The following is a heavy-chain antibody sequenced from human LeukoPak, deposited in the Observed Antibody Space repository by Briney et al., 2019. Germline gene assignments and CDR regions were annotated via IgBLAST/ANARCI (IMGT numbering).Heavy chain of an antibody. J-gene: IGHJ4*02. CDR2: ISGSGGST. D-gene: IGHD2-2*02. CDR1: GFTFSSYS. Sequence: SGGSLRLSCAASGFTFSSYSMSWVRQAPGKGLEWVSAISGSGGSTYYADSVKGRLTISRDNSKNTLYLQMNSLRAEDTAVYYCATRYGSSTSCYTQADYWGQGTLVTVSS. CDR3: ATRYGSSTSCYTQADY. V-gene: IGHV3-23*01.